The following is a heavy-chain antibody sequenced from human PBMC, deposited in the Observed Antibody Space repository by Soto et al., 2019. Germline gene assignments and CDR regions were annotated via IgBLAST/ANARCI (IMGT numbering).Heavy chain of an antibody. J-gene: IGHJ5*02. CDR1: GYTFTSYG. CDR3: ARVRGYCSSTSCYRLDNWFDP. CDR2: ISAYNGNT. V-gene: IGHV1-18*01. Sequence: GASVKVSCKASGYTFTSYGISWVRQAPGQGLEWMGWISAYNGNTNYAQKLQGRVTMTTDTSTSTAYMELRSLRSDDTAVYYCARVRGYCSSTSCYRLDNWFDPWGQGTLVTVSS. D-gene: IGHD2-2*01.